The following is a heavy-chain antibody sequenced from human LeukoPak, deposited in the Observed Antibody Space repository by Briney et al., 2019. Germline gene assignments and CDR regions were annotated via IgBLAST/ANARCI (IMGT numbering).Heavy chain of an antibody. CDR1: GGSISSYY. D-gene: IGHD3-10*01. V-gene: IGHV4-4*07. CDR3: ARGGQYGSGSYYTYYYYGMDV. Sequence: SETLSLTCTVSGGSISSYYWSWIRQPAGKGLEWIGRIYTSGGTNYNPSLKSRVTMSVDTSKNQFSPKLSSVTAADTAVYYCARGGQYGSGSYYTYYYYGMDVWGQGTTVTVSS. CDR2: IYTSGGT. J-gene: IGHJ6*02.